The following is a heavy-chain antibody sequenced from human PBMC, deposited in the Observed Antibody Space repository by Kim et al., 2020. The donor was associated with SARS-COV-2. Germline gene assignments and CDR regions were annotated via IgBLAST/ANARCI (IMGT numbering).Heavy chain of an antibody. D-gene: IGHD2-21*02. CDR2: IRSEADGGTA. V-gene: IGHV3-15*05. Sequence: GGSLRLSCTDSGFTFSNVWMAWVRQAPGKGLEWVGRIRSEADGGTADYSATVRGRFIISRDDSKNTLYLQMNSLRVDDTAVYYCTTAHCGADCYGRNWFDPWGQGTLVTVSS. CDR3: TTAHCGADCYGRNWFDP. J-gene: IGHJ5*02. CDR1: GFTFSNVW.